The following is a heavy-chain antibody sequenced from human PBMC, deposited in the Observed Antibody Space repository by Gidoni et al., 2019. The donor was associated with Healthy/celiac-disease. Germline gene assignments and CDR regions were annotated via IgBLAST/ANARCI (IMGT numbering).Heavy chain of an antibody. J-gene: IGHJ4*02. D-gene: IGHD3-22*01. Sequence: EVQLLESGGGLVQPGGSLRLSCAASGFTFSSYAMSWVRQAPGKGLGWVSAISGSGGSTYYADSVKGRFTISRDNSKNTLYLQMNSLRAEDTAVYYCAKVGSSGYYYLLFDYWGQGTLVTVSS. V-gene: IGHV3-23*01. CDR3: AKVGSSGYYYLLFDY. CDR1: GFTFSSYA. CDR2: ISGSGGST.